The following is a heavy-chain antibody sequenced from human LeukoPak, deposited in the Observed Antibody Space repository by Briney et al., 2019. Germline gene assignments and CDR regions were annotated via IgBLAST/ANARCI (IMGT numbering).Heavy chain of an antibody. Sequence: GGSLRLSCAVSGFTVSSNYMSWVRQAPGKGLEWVSVIYSSGSTYYADSVKGRFTISRDNSKNTLYLQMNSMRADDTAVYYCARRTALEQYFDYWGQGTLVTVSS. D-gene: IGHD1/OR15-1a*01. V-gene: IGHV3-53*01. J-gene: IGHJ4*02. CDR3: ARRTALEQYFDY. CDR2: IYSSGST. CDR1: GFTVSSNY.